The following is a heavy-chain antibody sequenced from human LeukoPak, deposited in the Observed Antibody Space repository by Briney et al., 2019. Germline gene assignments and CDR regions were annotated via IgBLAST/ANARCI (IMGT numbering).Heavy chain of an antibody. V-gene: IGHV3-43*02. J-gene: IGHJ2*01. D-gene: IGHD5-24*01. Sequence: GGSLRLSCAASGFTFDDFAMHWVRQAPGKGLEWVSLISGDGGSTYYADSMKGRFTISRDNSKNSLYLQLSSLRAEDTALYYCTKDATWAGFNYNFDLWGRGTLVTVSS. CDR1: GFTFDDFA. CDR2: ISGDGGST. CDR3: TKDATWAGFNYNFDL.